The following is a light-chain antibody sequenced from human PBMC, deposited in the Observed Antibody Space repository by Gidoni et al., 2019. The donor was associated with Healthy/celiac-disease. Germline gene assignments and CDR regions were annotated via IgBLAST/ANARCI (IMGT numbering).Light chain of an antibody. V-gene: IGKV3-11*01. CDR3: QQRSNGPT. Sequence: DIVLTQSPATLSLSPGERATLSCRASQSVSSYLAWYQQKPGQAPRLRIYDASNRATGIPARFSGSGSGTDFTRTISSLEPEDFAVYYCQQRSNGPTFXQXTKVEIK. CDR1: QSVSSY. J-gene: IGKJ1*01. CDR2: DAS.